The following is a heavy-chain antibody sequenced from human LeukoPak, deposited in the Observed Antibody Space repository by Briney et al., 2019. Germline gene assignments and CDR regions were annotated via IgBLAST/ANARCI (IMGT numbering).Heavy chain of an antibody. D-gene: IGHD2-21*01. CDR1: GFTFSGCD. CDR3: ARESGLGVISPYSDY. CDR2: ISSSGSRI. Sequence: PGGSLRLSCAASGFTFSGCDMSWVRQAPGKGLEWISYISSSGSRIDYADSVKGRFTISRDNAKNSLYLQMNSLRGEDTAVYYCARESGLGVISPYSDYWGQGTLVTVSS. J-gene: IGHJ4*02. V-gene: IGHV3-48*03.